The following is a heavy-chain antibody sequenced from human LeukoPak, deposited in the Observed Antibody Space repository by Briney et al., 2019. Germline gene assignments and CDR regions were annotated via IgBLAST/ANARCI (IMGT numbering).Heavy chain of an antibody. CDR1: GGTFSSYA. CDR2: IIPIFGTA. V-gene: IGHV1-69*13. D-gene: IGHD5-18*01. Sequence: ASVKVSCKASGGTFSSYAISWVRQAPGQGLEWMGGIIPIFGTANYAQKFQGRVTITADESTSTAYMELSSLRSEDTAVYYCARPRGYSYGLVQALPFDYWGRGTLVTVSS. J-gene: IGHJ4*02. CDR3: ARPRGYSYGLVQALPFDY.